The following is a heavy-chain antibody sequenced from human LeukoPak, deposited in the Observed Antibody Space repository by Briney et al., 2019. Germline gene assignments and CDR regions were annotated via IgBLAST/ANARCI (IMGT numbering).Heavy chain of an antibody. V-gene: IGHV3-9*01. CDR1: GFTFDDYA. D-gene: IGHD1-1*01. J-gene: IGHJ5*02. CDR2: ISWNSGSI. Sequence: PGRSLRLSCAASGFTFDDYAMHWVRQAPGKGLEWVSGISWNSGSIGYADSVEGRFTISRDNAKNSLYLQMNSLRAEDTALYYCAKGQRNDVVNWFDPWGQGTLVTVSS. CDR3: AKGQRNDVVNWFDP.